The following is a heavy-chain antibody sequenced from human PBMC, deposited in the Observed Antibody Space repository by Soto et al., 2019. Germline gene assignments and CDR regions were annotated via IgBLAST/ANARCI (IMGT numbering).Heavy chain of an antibody. Sequence: QVQLQESGPGLVKPSETLSLTCTVSGGSVSSGSYYWSWIRQPPGKGLEWIGYIYYSGSTNYNPSLKSRVTISVDTSKNQCSLKLSSVTAADTAVYYCARERRPANWYFDLWGRGTLVTVSS. CDR2: IYYSGST. CDR1: GGSVSSGSYY. D-gene: IGHD2-15*01. V-gene: IGHV4-61*01. J-gene: IGHJ2*01. CDR3: ARERRPANWYFDL.